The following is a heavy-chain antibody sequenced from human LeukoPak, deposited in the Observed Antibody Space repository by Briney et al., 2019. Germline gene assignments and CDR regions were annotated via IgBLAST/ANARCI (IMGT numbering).Heavy chain of an antibody. Sequence: GGSLRLSCAASGFTFSSYGMHWVRQAPGKGLEWVAVISYDGSNKYYADSVKGRFTISRDNSKNTLYLQMNSLRAEDTAVYYCASYSSGYGGSWGQGTLVTVSS. J-gene: IGHJ5*02. D-gene: IGHD5-12*01. CDR3: ASYSSGYGGS. CDR1: GFTFSSYG. CDR2: ISYDGSNK. V-gene: IGHV3-30*03.